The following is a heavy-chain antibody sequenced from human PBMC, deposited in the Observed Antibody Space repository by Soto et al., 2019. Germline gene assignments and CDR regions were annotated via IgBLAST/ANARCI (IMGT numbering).Heavy chain of an antibody. CDR2: IYYSGNT. CDR3: ARLPGITNFRRAY. J-gene: IGHJ4*02. Sequence: SETLSLTCSVSGGSISSPSYYWGWIRQPPGKGLEWIGSIYYSGNTYYNPSLKSRVTIFVDTSRNQFSLKVNSVTAADTAVYFCARLPGITNFRRAYLAKGTLVTVSS. V-gene: IGHV4-39*01. CDR1: GGSISSPSYY. D-gene: IGHD1-7*01.